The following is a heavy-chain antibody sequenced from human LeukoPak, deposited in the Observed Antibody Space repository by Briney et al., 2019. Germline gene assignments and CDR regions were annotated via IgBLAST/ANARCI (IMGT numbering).Heavy chain of an antibody. D-gene: IGHD5-12*01. CDR1: GASMSDGGCY. Sequence: ETLSHPCYVSGASMSDGGCYWTWIRQHPGKGLGWIGYIFHSGTTYYNPPLQSRATISVHTTRDQFSVRLTSVTAADTAVYYCALVAIVPRHGVRRCFHPWGQGILVSVSS. V-gene: IGHV4-31*03. J-gene: IGHJ5*02. CDR2: IFHSGTT. CDR3: ALVAIVPRHGVRRCFHP.